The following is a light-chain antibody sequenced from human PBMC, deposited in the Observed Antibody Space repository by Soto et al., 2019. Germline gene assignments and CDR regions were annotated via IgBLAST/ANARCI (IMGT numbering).Light chain of an antibody. Sequence: EIVMTQSPLPLPVTPGEPASISCRSSQSLLYNNTYNYLDWYVQKPGKSPKLLIYFGSNRAPGVPDRLSGSGSGTDFTLKINRVEAEDVGTYYCMQALQSLTFGQGTRLEIK. V-gene: IGKV2-28*01. J-gene: IGKJ5*01. CDR1: QSLLYNNTYNY. CDR2: FGS. CDR3: MQALQSLT.